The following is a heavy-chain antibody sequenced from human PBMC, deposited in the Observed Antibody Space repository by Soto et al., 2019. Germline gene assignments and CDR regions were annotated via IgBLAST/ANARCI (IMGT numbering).Heavy chain of an antibody. J-gene: IGHJ5*02. D-gene: IGHD2-8*01. CDR3: AREYLLPIFCSNGVCYAENWFDP. CDR1: GGSFSGYY. V-gene: IGHV4-34*01. Sequence: SETLSRTCAVYGGSFSGYYWCWIRQPPGKGLEWIGEINHSGSTNYNPSLKSRVTISVDTSKNQFSLKLRSVTASDTAVYYCAREYLLPIFCSNGVCYAENWFDPLSQRTLVTFSS. CDR2: INHSGST.